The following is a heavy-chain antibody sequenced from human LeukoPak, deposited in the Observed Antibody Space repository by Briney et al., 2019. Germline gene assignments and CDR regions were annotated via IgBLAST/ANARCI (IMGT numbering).Heavy chain of an antibody. CDR1: GFTFSDYT. CDR3: ARVKAGATISDFYYYYMDV. D-gene: IGHD1-26*01. V-gene: IGHV3-64*01. J-gene: IGHJ6*03. Sequence: PGGSLRLSCAASGFTFSDYTMRWVRQAPGKRLEFVSAITSSGGNIHYANSVKGRFTISRDNSKNSLYPQMGGLRTEDMAVYHCARVKAGATISDFYYYYMDVWGKGTTVTVSS. CDR2: ITSSGGNI.